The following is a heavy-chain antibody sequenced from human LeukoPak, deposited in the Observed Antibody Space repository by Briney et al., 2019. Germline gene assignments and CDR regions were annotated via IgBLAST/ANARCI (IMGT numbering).Heavy chain of an antibody. J-gene: IGHJ4*02. V-gene: IGHV3-30*02. CDR2: IRYDGSNK. D-gene: IGHD3-10*01. Sequence: PGGSLRLSCAASGFTFSSYTMNWVRQAPGKGLEWVAFIRYDGSNKYYADSVKGRFTISRDNSKNTLYLQMNSLRAEDTAVYYCAKDSGITMVRGVPSYWGQGTLVTVSS. CDR1: GFTFSSYT. CDR3: AKDSGITMVRGVPSY.